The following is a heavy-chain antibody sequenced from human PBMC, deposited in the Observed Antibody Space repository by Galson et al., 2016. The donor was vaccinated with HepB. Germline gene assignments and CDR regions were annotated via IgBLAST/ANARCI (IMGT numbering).Heavy chain of an antibody. CDR1: GYTFSRYW. V-gene: IGHV5-51*01. CDR2: IYPGDSDT. D-gene: IGHD1-1*01. J-gene: IGHJ4*02. CDR3: ARNVPPSPPAHICTRTTITAACLQGRIRRASDSALYVCARHVPPSPAAPPEY. Sequence: QSGAEVKKPGESLKISCKASGYTFSRYWIGWVRQMPGKGLEWMGIIYPGDSDTRYSPSFQDQATISADKSINTAYLQWSSLKASDSAMYFCARNVPPSPPAHICTRTTITAACLQGRIRRASDSALYVCARHVPPSPAAPPEYWGQGTLVTVSS.